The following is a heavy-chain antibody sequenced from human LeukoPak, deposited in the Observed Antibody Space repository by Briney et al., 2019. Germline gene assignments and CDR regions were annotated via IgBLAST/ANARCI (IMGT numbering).Heavy chain of an antibody. CDR1: GYTFTSYV. J-gene: IGHJ4*02. Sequence: ASVKVSCKASGYTFTSYVGWVRQAPGQGLEWMGWSSAYNDNTNDAQKLQGRVTMTPDTSTSTAYMDLRSLRSDDTAVYYCARFRAGVGEPYGDYWGQGTLVTVSS. D-gene: IGHD3-10*01. V-gene: IGHV1-18*01. CDR2: SSAYNDNT. CDR3: ARFRAGVGEPYGDY.